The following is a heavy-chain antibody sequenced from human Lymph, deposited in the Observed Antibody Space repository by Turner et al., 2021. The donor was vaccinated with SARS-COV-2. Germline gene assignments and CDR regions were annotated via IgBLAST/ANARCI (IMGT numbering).Heavy chain of an antibody. D-gene: IGHD7-27*01. CDR3: SRGTGAADY. V-gene: IGHV3-20*01. Sequence: EVQLVVAGGGVVRPGRCVRLCCAVFGFTFDDYGMSWVRQAPGRGLEWVSILYWNGGSTGYADSVNRRFTISIDNAMNSLYLQFNSLRAEDTALYHCSRGTGAADYWGQGTLVTVSS. CDR1: GFTFDDYG. J-gene: IGHJ4*02. CDR2: LYWNGGST.